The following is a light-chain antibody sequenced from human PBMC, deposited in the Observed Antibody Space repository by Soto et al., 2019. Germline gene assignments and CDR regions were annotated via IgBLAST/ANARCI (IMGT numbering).Light chain of an antibody. V-gene: IGLV2-14*03. J-gene: IGLJ2*01. CDR2: DVI. CDR3: SSYTSSSTYVV. Sequence: QSALTQPASVSGSPGQSITISCTGTSSDVGGYNYVSWYQQHPGKAPKLMIYDVINRPSGVSNRFSGSKSGNSASLTISGLQAEDEPDYYCSSYTSSSTYVVFGGGTQLTVL. CDR1: SSDVGGYNY.